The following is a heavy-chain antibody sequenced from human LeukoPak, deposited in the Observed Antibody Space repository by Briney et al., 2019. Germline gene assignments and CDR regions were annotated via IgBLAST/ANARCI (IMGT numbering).Heavy chain of an antibody. D-gene: IGHD2-8*02. CDR2: ISANGGRT. V-gene: IGHV3-23*01. Sequence: GGSLRLSCAASGLTFSGYVMSWARQAPGKGLEWVAAISANGGRTYYTESVKGHFTISRDNSKNTLYLHMNSLRADDTAVYYCAKGPERRGFCTGSGCYSDCWGQGTLVTVSS. J-gene: IGHJ4*02. CDR3: AKGPERRGFCTGSGCYSDC. CDR1: GLTFSGYV.